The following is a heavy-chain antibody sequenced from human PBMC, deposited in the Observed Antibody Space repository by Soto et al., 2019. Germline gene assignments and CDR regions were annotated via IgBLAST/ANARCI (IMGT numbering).Heavy chain of an antibody. CDR3: ASFHYGLGTYYFDY. V-gene: IGHV4-39*01. CDR1: GGSISSSSYY. J-gene: IGHJ4*02. Sequence: QLQLQESGPGLVKPSETLSLTCTVSGGSISSSSYYWGWIRQHPGKGLEWIGSIYYSGSTYYNPSLNSRVTISVDTSKNQFSLKLSSVTAADTAVYYCASFHYGLGTYYFDYWGQGTLVTVSS. CDR2: IYYSGST. D-gene: IGHD4-17*01.